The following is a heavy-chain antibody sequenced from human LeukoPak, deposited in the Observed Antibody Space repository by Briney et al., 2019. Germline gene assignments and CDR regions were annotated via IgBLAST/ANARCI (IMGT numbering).Heavy chain of an antibody. Sequence: ASVKVSCKASGYTFTGYYMHWVRQAPGQGLEWMGWINPNSGGTKYAQKFQGRVTMTSDASISTAYMELSSLRSDDTAVYYCASRPDQHLLYYFDYWGQGTLVTVSS. CDR2: INPNSGGT. V-gene: IGHV1-2*02. D-gene: IGHD2-15*01. CDR1: GYTFTGYY. J-gene: IGHJ4*02. CDR3: ASRPDQHLLYYFDY.